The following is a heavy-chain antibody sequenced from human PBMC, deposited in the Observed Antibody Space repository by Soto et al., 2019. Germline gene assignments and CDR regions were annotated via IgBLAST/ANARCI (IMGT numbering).Heavy chain of an antibody. D-gene: IGHD7-27*01. Sequence: GGSLRLSCAASGFTFSNAWMSWVRQAPGKGLEWVGRIKSKTDGGTTDYAAPVKGRFTISRDDSKNTLYLQMNSLKTEDTAVYYCTTPLNWGGYYFDYWGQGTLVTVSS. J-gene: IGHJ4*02. CDR2: IKSKTDGGTT. CDR1: GFTFSNAW. V-gene: IGHV3-15*01. CDR3: TTPLNWGGYYFDY.